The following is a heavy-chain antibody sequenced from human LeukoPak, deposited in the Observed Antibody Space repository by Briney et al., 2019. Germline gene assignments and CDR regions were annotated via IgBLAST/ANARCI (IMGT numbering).Heavy chain of an antibody. Sequence: ASVTVSCKASGYTFSTYPMNWVRQAPGQGLEWMGIINPSGGSTSYAQKFQGRVTMTRDTSTSTVYMELSSLRSEDTAVYYCARAYGVIFDYWGQGTLVTVSS. CDR3: ARAYGVIFDY. D-gene: IGHD4/OR15-4a*01. J-gene: IGHJ4*02. CDR2: INPSGGST. CDR1: GYTFSTYP. V-gene: IGHV1-46*01.